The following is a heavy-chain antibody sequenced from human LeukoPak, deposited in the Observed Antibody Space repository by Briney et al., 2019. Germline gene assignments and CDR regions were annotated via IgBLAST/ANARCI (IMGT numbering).Heavy chain of an antibody. Sequence: GGSLRLSCAASGFTFDDYAMHWVRQAPGKGLEWVSVIYSGGTTYYADSVKGRFTISRDNSRNTLYLQMNSLRAEDTAVYYCASFRSGIGYWGQGTLVTVSS. J-gene: IGHJ4*02. V-gene: IGHV3-53*01. CDR1: GFTFDDYA. CDR3: ASFRSGIGY. CDR2: IYSGGTT.